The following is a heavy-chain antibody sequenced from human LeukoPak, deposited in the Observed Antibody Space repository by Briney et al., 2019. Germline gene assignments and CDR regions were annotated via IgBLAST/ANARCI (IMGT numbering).Heavy chain of an antibody. D-gene: IGHD1-26*01. CDR3: ARGGATGIDP. V-gene: IGHV1-8*03. CDR2: MNPNSGNT. J-gene: IGHJ5*02. CDR1: GYTFTSYG. Sequence: ASVKVSCKASGYTFTSYGISWVRQAPGQGLEWMGWMNPNSGNTGYAQKFQGRVTITRNTSISTAYMELSSLRSEDTAVYYCARGGATGIDPWGQGTLVTVSS.